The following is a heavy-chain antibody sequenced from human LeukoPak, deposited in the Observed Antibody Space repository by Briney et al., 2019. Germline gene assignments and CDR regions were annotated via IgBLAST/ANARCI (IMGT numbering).Heavy chain of an antibody. Sequence: GGSLRLSCAASGFTVSSNYMSWVRQAPGKGLEWVSVIYSGGSTYYADSVKGRFTISRDNSKNTLYLQMNSLRAEDTAVYYCARGLRITGTAVDYYYGMDVWGQGTTVTVSS. J-gene: IGHJ6*02. CDR1: GFTVSSNY. CDR2: IYSGGST. D-gene: IGHD1-7*01. CDR3: ARGLRITGTAVDYYYGMDV. V-gene: IGHV3-66*01.